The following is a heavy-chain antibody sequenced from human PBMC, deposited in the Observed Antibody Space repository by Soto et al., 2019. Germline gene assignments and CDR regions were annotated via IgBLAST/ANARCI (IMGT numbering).Heavy chain of an antibody. CDR1: GYTFTSYG. Sequence: ASVKVSCKASGYTFTSYGIHWVRRAPGQRLEWMGWINAANGDTKYLPKFQGRVTITRDTSASTAYMELSSLRSEDTAVYYCVRRHVSATGIDWFDPWGQGTLVTVSS. D-gene: IGHD6-13*01. CDR3: VRRHVSATGIDWFDP. J-gene: IGHJ5*02. V-gene: IGHV1-3*01. CDR2: INAANGDT.